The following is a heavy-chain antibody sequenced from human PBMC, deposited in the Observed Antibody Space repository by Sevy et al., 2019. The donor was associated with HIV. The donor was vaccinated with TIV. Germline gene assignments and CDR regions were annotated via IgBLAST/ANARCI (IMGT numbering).Heavy chain of an antibody. J-gene: IGHJ6*02. CDR2: TSYNEGDE. V-gene: IGHV3-30*18. D-gene: IGHD6-19*01. CDR3: AKDTGSSGYDHYGLDV. CDR1: GFTFSNYG. Sequence: GGSLRLSCVASGFTFSNYGTHWVRQAPGKGLEWVAITSYNEGDENYADSVKGRFTISRDNSKNTVYLQMYRLTTEDTDVYYCAKDTGSSGYDHYGLDVWGQGTTVTVSS.